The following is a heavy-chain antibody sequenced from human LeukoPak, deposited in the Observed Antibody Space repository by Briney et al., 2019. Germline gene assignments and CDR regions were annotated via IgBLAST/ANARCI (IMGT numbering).Heavy chain of an antibody. CDR3: ARDSATVEYYFDY. V-gene: IGHV3-30*04. J-gene: IGHJ4*02. CDR2: ISYDGSNK. Sequence: GGSLRLSCAASGFTFSSYAMYWVRQAPGKGLEWVAVISYDGSNKYYADSVKGRFTISRDNSKNTLYLQMNSLRAEDTAVYYCARDSATVEYYFDYWGQGTLVTVSS. CDR1: GFTFSSYA. D-gene: IGHD4-23*01.